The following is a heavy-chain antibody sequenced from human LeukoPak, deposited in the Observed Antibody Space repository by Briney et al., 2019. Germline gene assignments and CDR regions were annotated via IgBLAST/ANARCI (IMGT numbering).Heavy chain of an antibody. CDR1: GFTSSRYW. V-gene: IGHV3-74*01. J-gene: IGHJ1*01. Sequence: PGGSLRLSCAVSGFTSSRYWMHWVRQAPGKGFMWVSRINSDGSSTSYADSVKGRFTIFRDNAENTLYLQMNSLRAEDTAVYYCARSMHLLHSSGYYWYFQHWGQGTLVTVSS. D-gene: IGHD3-22*01. CDR2: INSDGSST. CDR3: ARSMHLLHSSGYYWYFQH.